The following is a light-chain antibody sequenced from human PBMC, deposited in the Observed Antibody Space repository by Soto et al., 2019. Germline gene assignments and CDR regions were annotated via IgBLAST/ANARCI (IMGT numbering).Light chain of an antibody. CDR2: RNN. V-gene: IGLV1-47*01. Sequence: QSVLTQPPSASGTPGQRVTISCSGSSSNIGNNYVYWYQMVPGTAPKLLIYRNNQRPSGVPDRFSGSRSGTSASLAISGLRSEDEADYYCAAWDDSLSGRGVFGGGTKLNVL. J-gene: IGLJ2*01. CDR1: SSNIGNNY. CDR3: AAWDDSLSGRGV.